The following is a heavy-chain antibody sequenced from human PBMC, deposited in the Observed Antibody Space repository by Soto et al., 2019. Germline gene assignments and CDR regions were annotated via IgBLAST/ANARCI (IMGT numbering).Heavy chain of an antibody. Sequence: EVQLLESGGGLVQPGGSLRLSCAASGFTFSSYAMSWVRQAPGKGLEWVSAISGSGGSTYYADSVKGRFTISRDNSKNTLYLQMNSPRAEDTAVYYCAKTLVGNYYYYGMDVWGQGTTVTVSS. CDR1: GFTFSSYA. CDR2: ISGSGGST. D-gene: IGHD2-2*01. CDR3: AKTLVGNYYYYGMDV. J-gene: IGHJ6*02. V-gene: IGHV3-23*01.